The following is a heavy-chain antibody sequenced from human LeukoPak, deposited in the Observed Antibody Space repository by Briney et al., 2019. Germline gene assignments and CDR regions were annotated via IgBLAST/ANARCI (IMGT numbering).Heavy chain of an antibody. Sequence: PSETLSLTCTVSGGSISSYYWSWIRQPPGKGLEWIGYIYYSGSTNYNPSLKSRVTISVDTSKNQFSLKLSSVTAADTAVYYCARGSVGISAYWYFDLWGRGTLVTVSS. CDR1: GGSISSYY. D-gene: IGHD2-15*01. V-gene: IGHV4-59*01. J-gene: IGHJ2*01. CDR3: ARGSVGISAYWYFDL. CDR2: IYYSGST.